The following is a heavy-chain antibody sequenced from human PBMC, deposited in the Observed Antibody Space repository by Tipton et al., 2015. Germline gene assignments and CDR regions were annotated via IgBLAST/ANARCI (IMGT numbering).Heavy chain of an antibody. D-gene: IGHD3-16*02. J-gene: IGHJ4*02. CDR3: ARSAYHYVWGSYRLDY. CDR2: IIPTFGTA. CDR1: GYAFIRYG. V-gene: IGHV1-69*13. Sequence: QSGAEVKKPGASLKVSCKASGYAFIRYGITWVRQAPGQGLEWMGGIIPTFGTANNAQKFQGRVTITADASTSTAYMDLSSLRSEDTAIYYCARSAYHYVWGSYRLDYWGQGTLVTVSS.